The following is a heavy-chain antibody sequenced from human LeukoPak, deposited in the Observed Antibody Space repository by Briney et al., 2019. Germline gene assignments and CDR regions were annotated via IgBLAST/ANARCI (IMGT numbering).Heavy chain of an antibody. CDR3: AKRPSDYGDYVSYFDY. D-gene: IGHD4-17*01. CDR1: GFSFISYG. CDR2: ISDDGRSK. Sequence: PGGSLRLSCAASGFSFISYGMHWVRQAPGKGLEWGGVISDDGRSKDYADSVKGRFTISRDNSKDTLYLQMNSLRAEDTAVYYCAKRPSDYGDYVSYFDYWGRGTLVTVSS. V-gene: IGHV3-30*18. J-gene: IGHJ4*02.